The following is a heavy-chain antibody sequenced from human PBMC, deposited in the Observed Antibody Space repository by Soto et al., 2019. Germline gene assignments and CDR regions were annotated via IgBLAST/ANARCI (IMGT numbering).Heavy chain of an antibody. CDR1: GGSISSSY. CDR3: ARTRYCSGGSCNYYYYYYMDV. CDR2: IYYSGST. Sequence: SETLSLTCTVSGGSISSSYWSWIRQPPGKGLEWIGYIYYSGSTNYNPSLKSRVTISVDTSKNQFSLKLSSVTAADTAVYYCARTRYCSGGSCNYYYYYYMDVWGKGTTVTVSS. J-gene: IGHJ6*03. D-gene: IGHD2-15*01. V-gene: IGHV4-59*08.